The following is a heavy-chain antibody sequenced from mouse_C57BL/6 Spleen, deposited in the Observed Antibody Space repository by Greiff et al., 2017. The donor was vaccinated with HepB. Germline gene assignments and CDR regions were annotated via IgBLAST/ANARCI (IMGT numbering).Heavy chain of an antibody. CDR1: GYTFTSYW. D-gene: IGHD2-5*01. J-gene: IGHJ3*01. CDR2: IHPSDSDT. Sequence: QVQLQQPGAELVKPGASVKVSCKASGYTFTSYWMHWVKQRPGQGLEWIGRIHPSDSDTNYNQKFKGKATLTVDKSSSTAYMQLSSLTSEDSAVYYCAIAYYSNYGAYWGQGTLVTVSA. V-gene: IGHV1-74*01. CDR3: AIAYYSNYGAY.